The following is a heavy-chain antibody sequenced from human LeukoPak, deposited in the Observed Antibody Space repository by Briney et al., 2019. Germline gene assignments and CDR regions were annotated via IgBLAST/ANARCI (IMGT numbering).Heavy chain of an antibody. D-gene: IGHD5-24*01. CDR2: IYYSGST. CDR1: GESISGFY. Sequence: PSETLSLTCTVSGESISGFYWTWIRQPPGKGLEWIGYIYYSGSTNYNPSLKSRVTISVDTSKNQFSLKLSSVTAADTAVYYCARRRDGFDYWGQGTLVTVSS. V-gene: IGHV4-59*12. J-gene: IGHJ4*02. CDR3: ARRRDGFDY.